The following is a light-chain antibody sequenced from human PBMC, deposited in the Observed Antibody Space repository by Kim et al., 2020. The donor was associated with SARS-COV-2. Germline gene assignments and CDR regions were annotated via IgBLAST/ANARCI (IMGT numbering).Light chain of an antibody. CDR1: SLRSYY. CDR3: QSRDSGGNVL. V-gene: IGLV3-19*01. J-gene: IGLJ2*01. CDR2: GRN. Sequence: SSELTQDPAVSVALGQTVRITCQGDSLRSYYATSYQQRPRQAPVLVIYGRNNRPSGIPDRFSGSSSGNTASLTISGAQAEDEADFYCQSRDSGGNVLFGGGTKLTVL.